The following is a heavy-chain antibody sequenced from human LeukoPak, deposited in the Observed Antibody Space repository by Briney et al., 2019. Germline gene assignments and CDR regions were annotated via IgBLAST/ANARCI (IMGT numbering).Heavy chain of an antibody. J-gene: IGHJ3*01. CDR1: RFTLSNYA. D-gene: IGHD6-19*01. V-gene: IGHV3-23*01. CDR2: ICGSAGST. CDR3: AKDLAYRSGWFLGAFDV. Sequence: GGSLRLSCAPSRFTLSNYAMSWVRQAPGRGLEWVSGICGSAGSTYYADSVKGRFSISRDNSKNTVYLQMNRLRAEDTAAYYCAKDLAYRSGWFLGAFDVWGQGTMVTVSS.